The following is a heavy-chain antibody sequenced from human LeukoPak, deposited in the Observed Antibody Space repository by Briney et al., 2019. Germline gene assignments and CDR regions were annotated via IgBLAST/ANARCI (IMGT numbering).Heavy chain of an antibody. J-gene: IGHJ3*02. CDR1: GFTFSSYE. V-gene: IGHV3-48*03. Sequence: AGGSLRLSCAASGFTFSSYEMNWVRQAPGKGLEWVSYISSSGSTIYYADSVKGRFTISRDNAKNSLYLQMNSLRAEDTAVYYCARETSPDFWSGYYTAFDIWGQGTMVTVSS. CDR3: ARETSPDFWSGYYTAFDI. CDR2: ISSSGSTI. D-gene: IGHD3-3*01.